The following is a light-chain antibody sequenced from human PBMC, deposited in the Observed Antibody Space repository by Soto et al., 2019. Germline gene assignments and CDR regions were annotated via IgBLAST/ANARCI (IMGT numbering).Light chain of an antibody. CDR3: QQYGSSPLT. V-gene: IGKV3-20*01. Sequence: IVLTQSPGTLSLSPGERATLSCRASQSVSSSYLAWYQQKPGQAPRLLIYGASSRATGIPDRFSGSGSGTDFTLTISRLEPEDFAVDYCQQYGSSPLTFGGGTKVDIK. J-gene: IGKJ4*01. CDR2: GAS. CDR1: QSVSSSY.